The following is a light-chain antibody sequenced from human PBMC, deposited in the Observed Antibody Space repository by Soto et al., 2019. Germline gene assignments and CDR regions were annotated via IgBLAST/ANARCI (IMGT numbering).Light chain of an antibody. CDR2: AAS. Sequence: AIRMTQSPSSFSASPGDRVTITCRASQGISSYLAWYQQKPGKAPKLLIYAASTLQSGVPSRFSGSGSGTDFTLTISSLQSEDFAVYYCQQYNNWPPITFGQGTRLEIK. CDR3: QQYNNWPPIT. J-gene: IGKJ5*01. CDR1: QGISSY. V-gene: IGKV1-8*01.